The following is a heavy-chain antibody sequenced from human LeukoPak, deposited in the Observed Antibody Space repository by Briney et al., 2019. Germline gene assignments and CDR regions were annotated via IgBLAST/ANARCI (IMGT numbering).Heavy chain of an antibody. Sequence: GGSLRLSCAASGFTVSSNYMSWVRQAPGKGLEWVSVIYSGGSTYYADSVKGRFTISRDNSKNTLYLQMNSLRAEDTAVYYCAKDSIWFGELLSGGMDVWGQGTTVTVSS. CDR3: AKDSIWFGELLSGGMDV. CDR2: IYSGGST. CDR1: GFTVSSNY. J-gene: IGHJ6*02. D-gene: IGHD3-10*01. V-gene: IGHV3-53*05.